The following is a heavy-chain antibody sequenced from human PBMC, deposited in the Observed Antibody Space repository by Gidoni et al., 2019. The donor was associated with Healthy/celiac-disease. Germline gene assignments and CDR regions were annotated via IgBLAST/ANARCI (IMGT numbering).Heavy chain of an antibody. CDR3: AKDQKVVPAAILFDY. D-gene: IGHD2-2*01. CDR2: ISGSGGST. Sequence: EVQLLESGGGLVQPGGSLRLSCAASGFTFSSYAMSWVRQAPGKGLEWVSAISGSGGSTYYADSVKGRFTISRDNSKNTLYLQMNSLRAEETAVYYCAKDQKVVPAAILFDYWGQGTLVTVSS. V-gene: IGHV3-23*01. J-gene: IGHJ4*02. CDR1: GFTFSSYA.